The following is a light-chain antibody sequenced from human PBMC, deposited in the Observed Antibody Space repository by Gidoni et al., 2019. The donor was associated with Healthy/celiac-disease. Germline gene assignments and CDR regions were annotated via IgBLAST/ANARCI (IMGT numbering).Light chain of an antibody. Sequence: EIVLTQSPGTLSLAPGERATLSCRARQRVSSSYLAWYQQKPGQAPRLLFYGASSRATGIPDRFSGSGSGTDFTLTISKLEPEDFAVYYCQQYGSSPLYTFGQGTKLEIK. V-gene: IGKV3-20*01. CDR3: QQYGSSPLYT. CDR1: QRVSSSY. J-gene: IGKJ2*01. CDR2: GAS.